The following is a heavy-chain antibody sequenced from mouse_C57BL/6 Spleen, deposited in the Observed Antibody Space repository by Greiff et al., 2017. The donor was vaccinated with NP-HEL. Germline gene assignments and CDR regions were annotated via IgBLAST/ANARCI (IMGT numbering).Heavy chain of an antibody. J-gene: IGHJ1*03. CDR1: GYAFSSSW. V-gene: IGHV1-82*01. CDR2: IYPGDGDT. Sequence: VHLVESGPELVKPGASVKISCKASGYAFSSSWMNWVKQRPGKGLEWIGRIYPGDGDTNYNGKFKGKATLTADKSSSTAYMQLSSLTSEDSAVYFCARANDYRYFDVWGTGTTVTVSS. D-gene: IGHD2-3*01. CDR3: ARANDYRYFDV.